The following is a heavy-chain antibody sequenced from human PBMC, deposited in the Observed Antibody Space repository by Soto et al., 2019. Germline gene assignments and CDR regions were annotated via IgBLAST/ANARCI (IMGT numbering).Heavy chain of an antibody. J-gene: IGHJ5*02. CDR1: GFTFSSHA. V-gene: IGHV3-23*01. D-gene: IGHD6-6*01. CDR3: AKKYPGTRPFAA. CDR2: VGTSGHT. Sequence: EVQLLESGGGLVQPGGSLRLSCVASGFTFSSHAMDWVRRAPGRGLEWVSAVGTSGHTYYADSVKGRFTISRDNSNTTVYLQMNSLRVEDTARYYGAKKYPGTRPFAAWGQGTQVTVSS.